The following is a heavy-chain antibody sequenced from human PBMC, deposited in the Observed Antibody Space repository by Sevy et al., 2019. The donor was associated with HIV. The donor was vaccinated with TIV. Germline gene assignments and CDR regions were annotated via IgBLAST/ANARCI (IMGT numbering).Heavy chain of an antibody. CDR2: ISGSGGST. V-gene: IGHV3-23*01. CDR3: VGRRYSYTYSWSYHFDY. J-gene: IGHJ4*02. D-gene: IGHD5-18*01. CDR1: GFTFSSYA. Sequence: GGSLRLSCTASGFTFSSYAMSWVRQAPGKGLEWVSAISGSGGSTYYADSVKGRFTISRDNSKNSLYLQMNSLRAEDTAVYFCVGRRYSYTYSWSYHFDYWGQGALVTVSS.